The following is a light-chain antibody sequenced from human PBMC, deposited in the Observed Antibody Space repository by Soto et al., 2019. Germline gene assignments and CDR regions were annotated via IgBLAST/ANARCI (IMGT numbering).Light chain of an antibody. CDR1: QSISTNY. Sequence: EIVLTPSPGTLSLSPGERATLSCRASQSISTNYLAWYQQKPGQAPRLLLYAASNRVTGIPDRFSGSGSGTDFTLTITRLEPEDFALYYCQQYGCTFGQGTRLEIK. V-gene: IGKV3-20*01. CDR2: AAS. CDR3: QQYGCT. J-gene: IGKJ5*01.